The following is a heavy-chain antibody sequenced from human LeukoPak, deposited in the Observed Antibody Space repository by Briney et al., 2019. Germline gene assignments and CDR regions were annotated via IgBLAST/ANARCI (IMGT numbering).Heavy chain of an antibody. CDR1: GGSISSGSYY. J-gene: IGHJ4*02. Sequence: SETLSLTCTVSGGSISSGSYYWSWIRQPAGKGLEWIGRIYTSGSTNYNPSLKSRVTISVDTSKNQLSLKLSSVTAADTAVYYCARASSMIPHFDYWGQGTLVTVSS. CDR2: IYTSGST. CDR3: ARASSMIPHFDY. D-gene: IGHD3-22*01. V-gene: IGHV4-61*02.